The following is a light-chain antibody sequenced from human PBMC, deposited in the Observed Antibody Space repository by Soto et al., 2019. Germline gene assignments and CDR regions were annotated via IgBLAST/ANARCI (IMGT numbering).Light chain of an antibody. CDR2: GIS. Sequence: IVLTQSPCTLSLSPGERPTVSCRASQSVYNSYLAWYQQKPGQAPRLLISGISSRATGIPDRFSGSGSGTDFTLTISRLEPEDFAVYYCQQYGSSPITFGHGTRLEIK. J-gene: IGKJ5*01. V-gene: IGKV3-20*01. CDR3: QQYGSSPIT. CDR1: QSVYNSY.